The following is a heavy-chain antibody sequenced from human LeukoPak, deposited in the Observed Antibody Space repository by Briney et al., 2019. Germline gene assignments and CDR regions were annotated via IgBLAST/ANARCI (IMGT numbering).Heavy chain of an antibody. J-gene: IGHJ4*02. D-gene: IGHD5-24*01. V-gene: IGHV3-7*01. CDR1: GFTFSNYW. CDR3: ARDVEGSLDY. CDR2: IKQDESEK. Sequence: AGGSLRLSCAASGFTFSNYWMAWVRQAPGKGPGWVANIKQDESEKYYVDSVKGRFTISRDNAKKSLYLQMNSLRVDDTAVYYCARDVEGSLDYWGQGTLVTVSS.